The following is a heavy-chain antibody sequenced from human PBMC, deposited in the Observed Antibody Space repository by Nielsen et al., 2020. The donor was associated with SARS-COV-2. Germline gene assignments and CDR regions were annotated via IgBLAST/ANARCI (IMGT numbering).Heavy chain of an antibody. CDR2: ISSSSSYI. J-gene: IGHJ6*02. CDR1: GFTFSSYS. D-gene: IGHD4-17*01. V-gene: IGHV3-21*01. Sequence: GGSLRLSCAASGFTFSSYSMNWVRQAPGKGLEWVSSISSSSSYIYYADSVKGRFTISRDNAKNSLYLQMNSLRAEDTAVYYCARDSTAAYGMDVWGQGTTVTVSS. CDR3: ARDSTAAYGMDV.